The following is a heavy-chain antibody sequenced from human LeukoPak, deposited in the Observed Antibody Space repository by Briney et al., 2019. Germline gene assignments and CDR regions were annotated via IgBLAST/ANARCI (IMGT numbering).Heavy chain of an antibody. CDR2: INPNSGGT. V-gene: IGHV1-2*02. Sequence: WASVKVSCKASGYTFTGYYMHWVRQAPGQGLEWMGWINPNSGGTNYAQKFQGRVTMTRDTSISTAYMELSRLRSDDTAVYYCARKSDWFRLGNWFDPWGQGTLVTVSS. J-gene: IGHJ5*02. CDR3: ARKSDWFRLGNWFDP. D-gene: IGHD3/OR15-3a*01. CDR1: GYTFTGYY.